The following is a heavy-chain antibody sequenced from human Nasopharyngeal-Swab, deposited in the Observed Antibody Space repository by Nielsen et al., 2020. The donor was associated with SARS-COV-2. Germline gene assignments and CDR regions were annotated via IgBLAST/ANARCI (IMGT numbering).Heavy chain of an antibody. CDR3: GGGMVRSLGNLY. CDR1: GFTVSPIY. D-gene: IGHD3-10*01. CDR2: LYSGVNT. Sequence: GGSLRLSCAASGFTVSPIYINWVRQAPGKGLEWVSILYSGVNTFCADSVKGRFTISRDNSKNTLYLQMNSLRAEDTAVYYCGGGMVRSLGNLYWGQGTLVTVSS. V-gene: IGHV3-53*01. J-gene: IGHJ4*02.